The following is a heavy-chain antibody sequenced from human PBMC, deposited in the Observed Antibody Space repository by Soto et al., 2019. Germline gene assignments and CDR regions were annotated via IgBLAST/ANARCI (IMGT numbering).Heavy chain of an antibody. D-gene: IGHD3-22*01. CDR3: ARGISNYYDSSGDAFDI. CDR1: GGSISSYY. Sequence: TSETLSLTCTVSGGSISSYYWSWIRQPPGKGLEWIGYIYYSGSTNYNPSLKSRVTISVDTSKNQFSLKLSSVTAADTAVYYCARGISNYYDSSGDAFDIWGQGTMVTVSS. J-gene: IGHJ3*02. CDR2: IYYSGST. V-gene: IGHV4-59*01.